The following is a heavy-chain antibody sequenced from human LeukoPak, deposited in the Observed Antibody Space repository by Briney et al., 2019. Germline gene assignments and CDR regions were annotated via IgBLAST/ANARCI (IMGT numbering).Heavy chain of an antibody. CDR3: ARDKDPGGATGSILYY. V-gene: IGHV3-7*03. Sequence: PGGSLRLACAASGFTFSNYWMSWVRQAPGKGLEWVATIKQDGSEKYYVDSVKGRFTISRDSAKNSLNLQMNILRGEDTAVYYCARDKDPGGATGSILYYWGQGTLVTVCS. D-gene: IGHD1-26*01. J-gene: IGHJ4*02. CDR2: IKQDGSEK. CDR1: GFTFSNYW.